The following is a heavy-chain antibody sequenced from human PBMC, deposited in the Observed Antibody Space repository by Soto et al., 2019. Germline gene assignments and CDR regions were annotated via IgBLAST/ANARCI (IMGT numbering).Heavy chain of an antibody. CDR1: GVTFCSYA. CDR3: AKGPVVPAADWFDP. D-gene: IGHD2-2*01. V-gene: IGHV3-23*01. Sequence: GGSLRLSCAASGVTFCSYAMSGVRKAPGKGLEWVSAISGSGGSTYYADSVKGRFTISRDNSKNTLYLQMNSLRAEDTAVYYCAKGPVVPAADWFDPWGQGTLVTVSS. CDR2: ISGSGGST. J-gene: IGHJ5*02.